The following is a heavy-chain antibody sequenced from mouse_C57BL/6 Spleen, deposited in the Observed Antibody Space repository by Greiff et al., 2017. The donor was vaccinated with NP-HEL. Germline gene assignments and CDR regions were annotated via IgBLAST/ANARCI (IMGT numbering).Heavy chain of an antibody. CDR3: ARDGGYSNFDY. CDR2: SRNKANDYTT. CDR1: GFTFSDFY. Sequence: EVKLMESGGGLVQSGRSLRLSCATSGFTFSDFYMEWVRQAPGKGLEWIAASRNKANDYTTEYSASVKGRFIVSRDTSQSILYLQMNALRAEDTAIYYCARDGGYSNFDYWGQGTTLTVSS. D-gene: IGHD2-5*01. J-gene: IGHJ2*01. V-gene: IGHV7-1*01.